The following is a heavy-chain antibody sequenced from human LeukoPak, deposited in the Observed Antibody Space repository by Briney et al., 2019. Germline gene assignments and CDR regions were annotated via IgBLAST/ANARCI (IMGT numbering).Heavy chain of an antibody. CDR1: GGSISSHY. D-gene: IGHD5-12*01. V-gene: IGHV4-59*11. Sequence: SETLSLTCTVSGGSISSHYWSWIRQPPGKGLEWIGYISYSGSTNYNPSLKSRVTMSVDTSKNQFSLKLSSVTAADTAVYYCARGRWLHAYFDYWGQGTLVTVSS. CDR2: ISYSGST. J-gene: IGHJ4*02. CDR3: ARGRWLHAYFDY.